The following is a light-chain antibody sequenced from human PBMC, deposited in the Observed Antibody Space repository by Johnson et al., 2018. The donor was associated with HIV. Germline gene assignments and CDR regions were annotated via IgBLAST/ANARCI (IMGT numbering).Light chain of an antibody. J-gene: IGLJ1*01. CDR3: GTWDSSLSAEAV. V-gene: IGLV1-51*01. Sequence: QSVLTQPPSVSAAPGQKVTISCSGSSSNIGNNYVSWYQHLPGTAPKLLIYDNNKRPSGIPDRFSGSKSGTSATLGITGLQTGDEADYYCGTWDSSLSAEAVFGTGTKVTVL. CDR1: SSNIGNNY. CDR2: DNN.